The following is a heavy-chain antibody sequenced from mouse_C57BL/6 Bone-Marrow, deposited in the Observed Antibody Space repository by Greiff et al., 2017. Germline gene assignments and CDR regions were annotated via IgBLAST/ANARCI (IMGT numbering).Heavy chain of an antibody. V-gene: IGHV1-82*01. D-gene: IGHD2-1*01. Sequence: QVQLQQSGPELVKPGASVKISCKASGYAFSSSWMNWVKQRPGKGLEWIGRIYPGDGDTNYNGKFKGKATLTADKSSSTAYMQLSSLTSADSAVYFYALLWSAGVCYYAMDYWGQGTSVTVSS. CDR1: GYAFSSSW. CDR2: IYPGDGDT. CDR3: ALLWSAGVCYYAMDY. J-gene: IGHJ4*01.